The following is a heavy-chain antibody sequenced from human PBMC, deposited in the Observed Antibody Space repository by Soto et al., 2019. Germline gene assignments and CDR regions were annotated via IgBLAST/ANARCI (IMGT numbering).Heavy chain of an antibody. Sequence: QVQLVQSGAEVKKPGASVKVSCKASGYSFTSYAMHWVRQAPGQRLEWMGWINAGNGNTKYSQKFQGRVTITRDTSASTAYMEMSSLRSEDTAVYYGARFGGYSGYDSLDYWGQGTLVTVSS. CDR3: ARFGGYSGYDSLDY. V-gene: IGHV1-3*01. D-gene: IGHD5-12*01. CDR1: GYSFTSYA. J-gene: IGHJ4*02. CDR2: INAGNGNT.